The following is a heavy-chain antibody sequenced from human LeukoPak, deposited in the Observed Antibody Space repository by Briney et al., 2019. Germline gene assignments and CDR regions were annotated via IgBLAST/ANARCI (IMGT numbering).Heavy chain of an antibody. J-gene: IGHJ4*02. D-gene: IGHD3-10*01. CDR1: GFTFSSYA. CDR3: VKGQLHQPVSNFDY. CDR2: ISSNGDTT. V-gene: IGHV3-64D*06. Sequence: GGSLRLSCSASGFTFSSYAMHWVRQAPGKGLEYVSAISSNGDTTYYADSVKGRFTISRDNSKNTLYLQMSSLRVEDTSIYYCVKGQLHQPVSNFDYWGQGTLVTVSS.